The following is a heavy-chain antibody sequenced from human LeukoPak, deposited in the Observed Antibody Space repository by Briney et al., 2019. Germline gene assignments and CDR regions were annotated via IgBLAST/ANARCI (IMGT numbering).Heavy chain of an antibody. V-gene: IGHV4-59*01. D-gene: IGHD3-10*01. CDR2: IYYDGRP. Sequence: SETLSLTCTVSGGSISNYYWTWIRQPPGKGLEWIGSIYYDGRPNHNPSLKSRVTISLDTPKNQFSLKLSSVTAADTAVYYCARDGGYGSGSALWGQGTLITVSS. CDR3: ARDGGYGSGSAL. CDR1: GGSISNYY. J-gene: IGHJ4*02.